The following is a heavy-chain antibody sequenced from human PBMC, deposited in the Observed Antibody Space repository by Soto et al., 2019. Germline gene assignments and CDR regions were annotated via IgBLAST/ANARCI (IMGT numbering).Heavy chain of an antibody. CDR2: IIPIPGIA. J-gene: IGHJ4*02. V-gene: IGHV1-69*08. CDR1: GGTFSSYT. Sequence: QVPLVQSGAEVKKPGSSVKVSCKASGGTFSSYTISWVRQAPGQGLEWMGRIIPIPGIANYAQKFQGRVTITADKSTSTAYMELSSLRAEDTAVYYCARDYGGFDYWGQGTLVTVSS. D-gene: IGHD4-17*01. CDR3: ARDYGGFDY.